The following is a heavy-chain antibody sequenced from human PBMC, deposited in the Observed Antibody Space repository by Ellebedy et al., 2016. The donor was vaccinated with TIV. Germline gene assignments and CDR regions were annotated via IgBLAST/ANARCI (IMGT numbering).Heavy chain of an antibody. V-gene: IGHV4-59*08. CDR2: IYYTGST. CDR3: ARHWYYYDVVAGYFDY. J-gene: IGHJ4*01. CDR1: AGSLTDHY. D-gene: IGHD3-22*01. Sequence: SETLSLXXTVSAGSLTDHYCSWIRQPPGKGLEWIGYIYYTGSTNYNPSLKSRVTISVDTSKNQFSLNLSSVTAADTAVYYCARHWYYYDVVAGYFDYWGHGTLVTVSS.